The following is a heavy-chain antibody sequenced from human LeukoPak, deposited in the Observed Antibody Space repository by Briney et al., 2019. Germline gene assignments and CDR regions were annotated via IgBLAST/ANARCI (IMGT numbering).Heavy chain of an antibody. CDR2: IYYSGST. CDR3: ARGHDYSNYYYYYMDV. CDR1: GGSISNYY. J-gene: IGHJ6*03. Sequence: PSETLSLTCTVSGGSISNYYWSWIRQPPGKGLEWIGYIYYSGSTNYNPSLKSRVTISVDTSKNQFSLKLSSVTAADTAVYYYARGHDYSNYYYYYMDVWGKGTTVTVSS. D-gene: IGHD4-11*01. V-gene: IGHV4-59*01.